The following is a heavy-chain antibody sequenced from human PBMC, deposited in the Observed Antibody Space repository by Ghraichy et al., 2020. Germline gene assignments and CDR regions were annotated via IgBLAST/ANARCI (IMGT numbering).Heavy chain of an antibody. Sequence: SETLSLTCAVYGGSFSGYYWSWIRQPPGKGLEWIGEINHSGSTNYNPSLKSRVTISVDTSKNQFSLKLSSVTAADTAVYYCARSGRFWSGSNWFDPWGQGTLVTVSS. J-gene: IGHJ5*02. CDR3: ARSGRFWSGSNWFDP. CDR1: GGSFSGYY. D-gene: IGHD3-3*01. V-gene: IGHV4-34*01. CDR2: INHSGST.